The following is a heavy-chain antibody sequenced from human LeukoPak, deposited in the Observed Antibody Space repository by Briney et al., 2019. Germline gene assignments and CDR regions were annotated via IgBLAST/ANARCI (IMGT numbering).Heavy chain of an antibody. Sequence: SETLSLTCTVSGGSISSSSYYWGWIRQPPGKGLEWIGSLHYGGSTYYNPSLKSRVTISVDTSKKQISLKQNSVTAADTAVYYCARRTFHYDGSGYYFDYWGQGTLVTVSS. CDR1: GGSISSSSYY. CDR2: LHYGGST. J-gene: IGHJ4*02. V-gene: IGHV4-39*01. D-gene: IGHD3-22*01. CDR3: ARRTFHYDGSGYYFDY.